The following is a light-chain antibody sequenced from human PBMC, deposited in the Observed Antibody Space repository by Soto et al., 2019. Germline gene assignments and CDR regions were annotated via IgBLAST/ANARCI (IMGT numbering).Light chain of an antibody. Sequence: QSVLTQPRSVSGSPGQSVTISCTGTSSDVGGYNYVSWYQQHPGKAPKLMIYDVSKRPSGVPDRFSGSKSGNTASLTIFGLQAEDEADYYCCSYAGSYTLVFGTGTKLTVL. V-gene: IGLV2-11*01. J-gene: IGLJ1*01. CDR1: SSDVGGYNY. CDR3: CSYAGSYTLV. CDR2: DVS.